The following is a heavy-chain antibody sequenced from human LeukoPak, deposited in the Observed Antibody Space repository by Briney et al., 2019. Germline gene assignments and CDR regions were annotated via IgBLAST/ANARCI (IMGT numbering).Heavy chain of an antibody. Sequence: QTGGSLRLSCAASGFTFSSYSMNWVRQAPGKGLEWVSYISSSSSTIYYADSVKGRFTISRDNAKNSLYLQMNSLRDEDTAVYYCVRAEGQNYGVLDYFDYWGQGTLVTVSS. J-gene: IGHJ4*02. V-gene: IGHV3-48*02. CDR3: VRAEGQNYGVLDYFDY. CDR2: ISSSSSTI. CDR1: GFTFSSYS. D-gene: IGHD4-17*01.